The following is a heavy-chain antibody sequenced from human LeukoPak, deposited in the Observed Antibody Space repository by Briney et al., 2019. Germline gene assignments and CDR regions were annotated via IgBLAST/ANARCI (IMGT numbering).Heavy chain of an antibody. CDR3: AREGQIVVVNGDGGTELDAFDI. CDR1: GAYISVNNYY. D-gene: IGHD3-22*01. CDR2: INHSGST. V-gene: IGHV4-39*07. J-gene: IGHJ3*02. Sequence: SETLSLTCTVSGAYISVNNYYWAWIRQPPGKGLEWIGEINHSGSTNYNPSLKSRVTISVDKSKNQFSLKLSSVTAADTAVYYCAREGQIVVVNGDGGTELDAFDIWGQGTMVTVSS.